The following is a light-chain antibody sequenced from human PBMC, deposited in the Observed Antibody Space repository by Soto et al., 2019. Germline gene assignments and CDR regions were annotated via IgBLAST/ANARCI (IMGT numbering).Light chain of an antibody. Sequence: QSVLTQPPSASASLGASVTLTCTLSSGYSNYKVDWYQQRPGKGPRFVMRVGTGGIVGSKGDGIPDRFSVLGSGLNRYLTIKNIQEEDESDYHCGADHGSGSNFVVFGGETNLTVL. CDR2: VGTGGIVG. J-gene: IGLJ2*01. CDR3: GADHGSGSNFVV. V-gene: IGLV9-49*01. CDR1: SGYSNYK.